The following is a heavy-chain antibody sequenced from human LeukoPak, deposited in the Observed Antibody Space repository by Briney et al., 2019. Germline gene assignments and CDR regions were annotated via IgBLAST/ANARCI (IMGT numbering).Heavy chain of an antibody. V-gene: IGHV4-4*07. CDR2: IYTSGST. CDR1: GGSISSYY. J-gene: IGHJ3*01. D-gene: IGHD3-16*01. Sequence: SETLSLTCTVSGGSISSYYWSWIRQPAGKGLEWIGRIYTSGSTNYNPSLKSRVTMSVDTSKNQFSLHLNSVTHEDTAVYYCAGGAFGHAFDVWGQGTMVTVS. CDR3: AGGAFGHAFDV.